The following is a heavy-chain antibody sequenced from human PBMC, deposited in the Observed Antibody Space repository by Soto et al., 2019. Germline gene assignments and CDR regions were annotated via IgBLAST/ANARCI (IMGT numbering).Heavy chain of an antibody. CDR1: GFSLTTSGEG. CDR2: IYWDDDK. D-gene: IGHD3-3*01. Sequence: QITLNESGPTVVRPTETLTLTCSFSGFSLTTSGEGVGWIRQSPGKAPERLALIYWDDDKRYSASLKSRLTITKDTSKNQVVLTVSDLDPTDTATYYCAHRVLRTVFGLVTTTAIYFDFWGQGTPVAVSS. V-gene: IGHV2-5*02. CDR3: AHRVLRTVFGLVTTTAIYFDF. J-gene: IGHJ4*02.